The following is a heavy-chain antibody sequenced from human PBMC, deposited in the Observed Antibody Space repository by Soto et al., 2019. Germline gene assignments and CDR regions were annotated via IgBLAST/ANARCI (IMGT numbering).Heavy chain of an antibody. J-gene: IGHJ5*01. CDR2: MNPNSGNT. CDR1: VYTFATYD. Sequence: ASVTVSCKASVYTFATYDINWVRPAPGQGLEWMGWMNPNSGNTGYAQKFQGRLTMTRDTALSVAHMELSSLRNEDTAVYCCARSDGYNFNWLDSWGQGTLVTVS. CDR3: ARSDGYNFNWLDS. D-gene: IGHD2-21*01. V-gene: IGHV1-8*01.